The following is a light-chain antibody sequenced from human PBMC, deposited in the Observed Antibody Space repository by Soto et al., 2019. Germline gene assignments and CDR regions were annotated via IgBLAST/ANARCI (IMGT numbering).Light chain of an antibody. J-gene: IGKJ2*01. CDR2: DAS. CDR3: HQYDDLPYT. CDR1: QNISKF. Sequence: DIQMTQSPSSLTASVGDRVTITCQTSQNISKFLIWYQQCPGKAPNLLISDASNLEAGVPSRFSGRGSGTHFTLTISSLQPEDIGRYFCHQYDDLPYTFGQGTRLQIK. V-gene: IGKV1-33*01.